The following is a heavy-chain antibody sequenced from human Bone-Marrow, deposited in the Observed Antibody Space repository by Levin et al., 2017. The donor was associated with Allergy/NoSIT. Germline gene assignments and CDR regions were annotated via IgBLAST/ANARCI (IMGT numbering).Heavy chain of an antibody. D-gene: IGHD3-10*01. CDR1: GYTFTSFG. J-gene: IGHJ4*02. Sequence: PAASVKVSCKASGYTFTSFGISWVRQAPGQRPEWMGWISPYNGKTNYAQKVQGRVTMTADTSTSTAYMELRSLRSDDTAVYYCARVYGSGSWGYWGQGTLVTVSS. V-gene: IGHV1-18*01. CDR3: ARVYGSGSWGY. CDR2: ISPYNGKT.